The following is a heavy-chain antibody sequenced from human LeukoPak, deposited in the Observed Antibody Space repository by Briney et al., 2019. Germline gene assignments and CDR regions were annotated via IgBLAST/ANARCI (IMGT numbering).Heavy chain of an antibody. CDR3: ARHHSSRGFLYWFFDI. V-gene: IGHV4-4*09. D-gene: IGHD2/OR15-2a*01. CDR1: GGSFTSYY. Sequence: ASETLSLTCIVSGGSFTSYYYSWLRQPPGQGLEWIGYIHTNGPTNYNPSVNSRVTISVDTSKNQCSLRLSSVTAADTAVYYCARHHSSRGFLYWFFDIWGRGTLVTVSS. CDR2: IHTNGPT. J-gene: IGHJ2*01.